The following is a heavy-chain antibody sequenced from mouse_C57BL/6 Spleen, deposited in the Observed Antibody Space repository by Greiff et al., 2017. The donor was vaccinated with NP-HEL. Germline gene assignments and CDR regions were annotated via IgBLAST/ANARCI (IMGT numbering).Heavy chain of an antibody. D-gene: IGHD4-1*01. J-gene: IGHJ2*01. CDR1: GYSITSGYY. CDR3: ARGDWDRYFDY. CDR2: ISYDGSN. V-gene: IGHV3-6*01. Sequence: EVKLVESGPGLVKPSQSLSLTCSVTGYSITSGYYWNWIRQFPGNKLEWMGYISYDGSNNYNPSLKNRISITRDTSKNQFFLKLNSVTTEDTATYYCARGDWDRYFDYWGQGTTLTVSS.